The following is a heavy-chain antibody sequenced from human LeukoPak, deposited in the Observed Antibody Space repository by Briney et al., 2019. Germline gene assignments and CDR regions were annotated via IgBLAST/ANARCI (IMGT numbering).Heavy chain of an antibody. Sequence: PGGSLRLSCAASGFTFSSYSMNWVRQAPGKGLEWVSSISSSSSYIYYADSVKGRSTISRDNAKNSLYLQMNSLRAEDTAVYYCAREAGYCSSTSCPNGINFDYWGQGTLVTVSS. J-gene: IGHJ4*02. CDR3: AREAGYCSSTSCPNGINFDY. CDR2: ISSSSSYI. V-gene: IGHV3-21*01. D-gene: IGHD2-2*03. CDR1: GFTFSSYS.